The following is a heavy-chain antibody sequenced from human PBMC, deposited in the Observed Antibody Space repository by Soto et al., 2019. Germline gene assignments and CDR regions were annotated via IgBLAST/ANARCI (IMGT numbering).Heavy chain of an antibody. CDR1: GDSVSSNSAA. CDR2: TYYRSKWYN. J-gene: IGHJ6*02. Sequence: SQTLSLTCAISGDSVSSNSAAWNWIGQSPSRGLEWLGRTYYRSKWYNDYAVSVKSRITINPDTSKNQFSLQLNSVTPEDTGMYYCARRSVSAVTTHYYGLDVWGQGTTVTVSS. V-gene: IGHV6-1*01. D-gene: IGHD4-4*01. CDR3: ARRSVSAVTTHYYGLDV.